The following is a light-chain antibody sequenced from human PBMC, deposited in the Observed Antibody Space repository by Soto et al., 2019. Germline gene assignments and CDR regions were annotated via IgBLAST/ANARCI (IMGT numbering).Light chain of an antibody. J-gene: IGLJ2*01. CDR3: QSYDSSVSKVV. CDR2: GNS. CDR1: SSNIGAGYD. V-gene: IGLV1-40*01. Sequence: QSVLTQPPSVSGAPGQRVTISCTGSSSNIGAGYDVHWYQQLPRTAPKLLIYGNSNRPSGVPDRFSGSKSGTSASLAITGLQAEDEADYYCQSYDSSVSKVVFGGGTQLTVL.